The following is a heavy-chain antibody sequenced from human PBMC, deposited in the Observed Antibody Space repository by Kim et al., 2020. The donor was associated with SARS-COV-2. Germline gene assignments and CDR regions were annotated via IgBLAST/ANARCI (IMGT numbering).Heavy chain of an antibody. J-gene: IGHJ4*02. V-gene: IGHV4-39*07. Sequence: YHDSSPKSRVTISVDTSKNQFSLKLNSVTAADTAVYYCAGDSSGYYDFDYWGQGTLVTVSS. CDR3: AGDSSGYYDFDY. D-gene: IGHD3-22*01.